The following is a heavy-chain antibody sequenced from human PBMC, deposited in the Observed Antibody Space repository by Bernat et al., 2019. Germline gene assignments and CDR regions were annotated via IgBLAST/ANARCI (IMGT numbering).Heavy chain of an antibody. CDR2: IIPIFGTA. V-gene: IGHV1-69*06. D-gene: IGHD2-2*01. Sequence: QVQLVQSGAEVKKPGSSVKVSCKASGGTFSSYAISWVRQAPGQGLEWMGGIIPIFGTANYAQKFQGRVTITADKSTSTAYMELSSLRSEDTAVYYCARGRYCSSTSCPYNWFDPWGQGTLVTVSS. CDR1: GGTFSSYA. J-gene: IGHJ5*02. CDR3: ARGRYCSSTSCPYNWFDP.